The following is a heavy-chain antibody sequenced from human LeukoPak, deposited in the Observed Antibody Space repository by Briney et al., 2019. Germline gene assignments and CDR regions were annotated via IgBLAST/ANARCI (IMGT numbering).Heavy chain of an antibody. CDR1: GFTLTDYN. CDR3: GRAAAVAVDH. Sequence: PGGSLRLSCAASGFTLTDYNMHWVRQAPGRGLEYVAFIQYDGTVEYYADSVKGRFTMSRDKSKNTLYLHVNSLRREDTAVYFCGRAAAVAVDHWGQGTLVSVSS. CDR2: IQYDGTVE. J-gene: IGHJ4*02. D-gene: IGHD6-19*01. V-gene: IGHV3-30*02.